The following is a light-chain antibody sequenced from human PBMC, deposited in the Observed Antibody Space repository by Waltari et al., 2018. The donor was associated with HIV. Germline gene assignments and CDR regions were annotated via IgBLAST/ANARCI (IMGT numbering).Light chain of an antibody. CDR3: CSSAGRDIFV. CDR2: DLN. J-gene: IGLJ1*01. Sequence: QSALTQSRSVSGSPGQSITISCTGTSKDFGAYNYVSLYQQHPGRAPKLLIYDLNRRPAGVPDRFSGSKAGTTASLSISGLQAEDEADYYCCSSAGRDIFVFGTGTKVTVL. CDR1: SKDFGAYNY. V-gene: IGLV2-11*01.